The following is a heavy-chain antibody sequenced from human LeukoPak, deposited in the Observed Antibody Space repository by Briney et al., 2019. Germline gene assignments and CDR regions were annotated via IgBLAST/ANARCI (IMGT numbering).Heavy chain of an antibody. CDR2: IHYTGST. CDR1: GDSISSSIYY. Sequence: SETLSLTCTVSGDSISSSIYYWVCIRQTPGKGLEWIGCIHYTGSTFYNPSLKSRVTMSVDTSKNQFSLKSSSVTAADPTFYCCARWVGASTRAFDYWGQGTLATVSS. J-gene: IGHJ4*02. CDR3: ARWVGASTRAFDY. D-gene: IGHD3-16*01. V-gene: IGHV4-39*01.